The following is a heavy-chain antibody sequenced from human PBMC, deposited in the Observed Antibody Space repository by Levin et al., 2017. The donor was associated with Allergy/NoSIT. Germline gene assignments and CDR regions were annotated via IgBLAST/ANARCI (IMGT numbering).Heavy chain of an antibody. Sequence: LSLTCAASGFTFSSYAMSWVRQAPGKGLEWVSAISGSGGSTYYADSVKGRFTISRDNSKNTLYLQMNSLRAEDTAVYYCAKDGQTDYSNYVVYYYYYGMDVWGQGTTVTVSS. CDR3: AKDGQTDYSNYVVYYYYYGMDV. V-gene: IGHV3-23*01. J-gene: IGHJ6*02. CDR1: GFTFSSYA. CDR2: ISGSGGST. D-gene: IGHD4-11*01.